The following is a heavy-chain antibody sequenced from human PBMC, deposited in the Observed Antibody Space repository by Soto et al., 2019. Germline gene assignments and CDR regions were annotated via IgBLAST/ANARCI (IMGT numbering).Heavy chain of an antibody. CDR2: INPNSGGT. J-gene: IGHJ5*02. CDR3: ARGYCSSTSCYGDWFGP. CDR1: GYTFTGYS. D-gene: IGHD2-2*01. Sequence: ASVKVSCKASGYTFTGYSMHWVRQAPGQGLEWMGWINPNSGGTNYAQKFQGRVTMTRDTSISTAYMELSRLRSDDTAVYYCARGYCSSTSCYGDWFGPWGQGTLVTVSS. V-gene: IGHV1-2*02.